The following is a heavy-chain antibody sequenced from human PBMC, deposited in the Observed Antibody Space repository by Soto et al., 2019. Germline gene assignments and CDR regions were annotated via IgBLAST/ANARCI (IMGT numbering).Heavy chain of an antibody. CDR1: GYTFTSYY. D-gene: IGHD2-15*01. V-gene: IGHV1-46*03. CDR2: INPSGGGT. Sequence: QVQLVQSGAEVKKPEASVKVSCKASGYTFTSYYMHWVRQAPGQGLEWMGIINPSGGGTSYAQKFQGRVTMTRDTSTSTVYMELSSLRSEDTAMYYCARVGFVLGFDYWGQGTLVTVSS. CDR3: ARVGFVLGFDY. J-gene: IGHJ4*02.